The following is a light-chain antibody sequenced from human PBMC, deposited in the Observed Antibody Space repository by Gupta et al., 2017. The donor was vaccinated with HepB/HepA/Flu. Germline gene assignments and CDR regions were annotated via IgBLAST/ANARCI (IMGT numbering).Light chain of an antibody. Sequence: DIQMTQSPSTLSASVGDRVTITCQASQNTGYWLAWFQQKPGKAPNLLISKTSTLESGVPSRFSGSGSGTEFTLTISSLQPDDFATYYCQQYYNYPWTFGQGTXVEIK. CDR3: QQYYNYPWT. V-gene: IGKV1-5*03. J-gene: IGKJ1*01. CDR1: QNTGYW. CDR2: KTS.